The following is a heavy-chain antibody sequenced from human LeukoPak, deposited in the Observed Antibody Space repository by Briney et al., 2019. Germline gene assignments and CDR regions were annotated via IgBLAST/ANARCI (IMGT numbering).Heavy chain of an antibody. CDR2: ISSSSSYI. J-gene: IGHJ4*02. D-gene: IGHD3-9*01. CDR3: ARDSSHYDILTGYSNTDY. CDR1: GFTFSSYS. Sequence: GGSLRLSCAASGFTFSSYSMNWVRQAPGKGLEWVSSISSSSSYIYYVDSVKGRFTISRDNAKNSLYLQMNSLRAEDTAVYYCARDSSHYDILTGYSNTDYWGQGTLVTVSS. V-gene: IGHV3-21*01.